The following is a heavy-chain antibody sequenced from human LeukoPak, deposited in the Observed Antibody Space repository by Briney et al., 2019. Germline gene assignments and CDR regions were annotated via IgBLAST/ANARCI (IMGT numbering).Heavy chain of an antibody. Sequence: GGSLRLSCAASGFTFSGYSMDWVRKAPGKGLEWVSSISSSSSVIYYAGSVKGRFTISRDNAKNSLFLQMNSLRAEDTAVYYCARGRGCSSTGCYPDYWGQGTLVTVSS. CDR1: GFTFSGYS. V-gene: IGHV3-21*01. CDR3: ARGRGCSSTGCYPDY. D-gene: IGHD2-2*01. J-gene: IGHJ4*02. CDR2: ISSSSSVI.